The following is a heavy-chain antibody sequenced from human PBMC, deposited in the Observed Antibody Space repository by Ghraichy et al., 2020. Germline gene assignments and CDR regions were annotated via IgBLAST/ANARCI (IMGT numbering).Heavy chain of an antibody. CDR2: IYSGGDT. V-gene: IGHV3-66*01. CDR1: GVTVGNNY. Sequence: GASLRLSCAASGVTVGNNYMNWVRQAPGKGLEWVSLIYSGGDTRYADSVKGRFIISRDNSKNTLYLQIHSLRVEDTAVYYCARDPPAAGTGTFGWGQGTLVTVSS. CDR3: ARDPPAAGTGTFG. D-gene: IGHD6-13*01. J-gene: IGHJ4*02.